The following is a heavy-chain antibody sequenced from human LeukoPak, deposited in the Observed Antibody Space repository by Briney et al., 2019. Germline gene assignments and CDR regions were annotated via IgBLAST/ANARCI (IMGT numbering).Heavy chain of an antibody. CDR1: GFTFSDYY. D-gene: IGHD3-22*01. V-gene: IGHV3-11*01. Sequence: GGSLRLSCAASGFTFSDYYTSWIRQAPGKGLEWVSYISSSGSTIYYADSVKGRFTISRNNAKNSLYLQMNSLRAEDTAVYYCARGGYYDSSRDGNAFDIWGQGTMVTVSS. CDR2: ISSSGSTI. CDR3: ARGGYYDSSRDGNAFDI. J-gene: IGHJ3*02.